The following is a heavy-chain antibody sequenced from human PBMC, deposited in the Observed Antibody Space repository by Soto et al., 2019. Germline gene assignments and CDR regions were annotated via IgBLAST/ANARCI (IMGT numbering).Heavy chain of an antibody. V-gene: IGHV3-48*01. Sequence: QPGGSLRLSCAASGFTFSSYSMNWVRQAPGKGLEWVSYISSSSSTIYYADSVKGRFTISRDNAKNSLYLQVNSLRAEDTAVYYCARDLEYFDWLFTPDAFDIWGQGTMVTVSS. CDR1: GFTFSSYS. CDR2: ISSSSSTI. J-gene: IGHJ3*02. D-gene: IGHD3-9*01. CDR3: ARDLEYFDWLFTPDAFDI.